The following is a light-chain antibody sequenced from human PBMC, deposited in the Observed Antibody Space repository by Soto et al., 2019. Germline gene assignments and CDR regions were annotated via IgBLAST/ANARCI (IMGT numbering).Light chain of an antibody. CDR3: QSYDTRPV. CDR2: RNT. CDR1: ASDIGADFD. V-gene: IGLV1-40*01. Sequence: QSVLTQPPSVSGAPGQRVTISCSGSASDIGADFDVHWYQHLPGTAPKLVISRNTNRPSGVPDRFSGSKSGTSASLTIAGLQPEDDAYYYCQSYDTRPVFGGGTQLTVL. J-gene: IGLJ7*01.